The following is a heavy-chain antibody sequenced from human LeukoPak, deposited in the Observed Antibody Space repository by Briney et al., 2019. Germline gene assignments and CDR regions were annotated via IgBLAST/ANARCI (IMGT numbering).Heavy chain of an antibody. CDR1: GYTFTGYY. J-gene: IGHJ6*01. CDR3: GRDVVVLGGFGVAPGRYGMDV. D-gene: IGHD3-3*01. CDR2: INTNSGGT. Sequence: ASVTVSCTSSGYTFTGYYMHWVRQAPGQGQEWVGWINTNSGGTNYSQKVQGRVTMTRDKSITRGFLELSRLRSDAPAGYYCGRDVVVLGGFGVAPGRYGMDVGGGGTSVTVP. V-gene: IGHV1-2*02.